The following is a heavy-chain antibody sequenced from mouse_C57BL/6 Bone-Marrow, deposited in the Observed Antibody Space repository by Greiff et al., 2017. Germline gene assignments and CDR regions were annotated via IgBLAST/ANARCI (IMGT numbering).Heavy chain of an antibody. V-gene: IGHV1-39*01. CDR1: GYSFTDYN. D-gene: IGHD1-1*01. CDR3: ARRDYYGRYFDY. Sequence: VHVKQSGPELVQPGASVKISCKASGYSFTDYNMNWVKQSNGKSLEWIGVMNPNYGTTSYNQKFKCKATLTVDQSSSTAYMQLNSLTSEDSAVYDCARRDYYGRYFDYWGQGTTLTVSS. J-gene: IGHJ2*01. CDR2: MNPNYGTT.